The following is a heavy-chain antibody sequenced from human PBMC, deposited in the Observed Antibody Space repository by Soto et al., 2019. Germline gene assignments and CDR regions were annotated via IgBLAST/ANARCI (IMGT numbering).Heavy chain of an antibody. CDR3: ARGGSGSQRGHYYYYMDV. D-gene: IGHD3-10*01. CDR2: IYSGGST. Sequence: GGSLRLSCAASGFTVSSNYMSWVRQAPGKGLEWVSVIYSGGSTYYADSVKGRFTISRDNSKNTLYLQMNSLRAEDTVVYYCARGGSGSQRGHYYYYMDVWGKGTTVTVSS. J-gene: IGHJ6*03. CDR1: GFTVSSNY. V-gene: IGHV3-66*01.